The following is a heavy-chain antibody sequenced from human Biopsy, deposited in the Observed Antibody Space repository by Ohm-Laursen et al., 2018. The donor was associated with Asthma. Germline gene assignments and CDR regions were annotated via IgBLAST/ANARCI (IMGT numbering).Heavy chain of an antibody. V-gene: IGHV4-31*03. J-gene: IGHJ4*02. CDR2: MHHSGTS. CDR1: GYSITSGGCC. CDR3: ARIPRRSGSYFVDY. D-gene: IGHD3-22*01. Sequence: SQTLSLTGPVSGYSITSGGCCWNWFRQHPGKGLEWIGYMHHSGTSYFNPSLKSRVSFSRDTSKYQFSRRLSSVTAADPAMYYCARIPRRSGSYFVDYWGQGTLVTVSS.